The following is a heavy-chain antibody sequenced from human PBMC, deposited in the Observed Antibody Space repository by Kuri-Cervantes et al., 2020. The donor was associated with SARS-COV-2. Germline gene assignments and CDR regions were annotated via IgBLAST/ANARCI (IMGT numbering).Heavy chain of an antibody. D-gene: IGHD1-26*01. V-gene: IGHV3-30*04. J-gene: IGHJ4*02. Sequence: GESLKISCAASGFTFSSYAMHWVRQAPGKGLEWVAVISYDGSNKYYADSVKGRFTISRDNAKNSLYLQMNSLRDEDTAVYYCARDIGGYFDYWGQGTLVTVSS. CDR3: ARDIGGYFDY. CDR2: ISYDGSNK. CDR1: GFTFSSYA.